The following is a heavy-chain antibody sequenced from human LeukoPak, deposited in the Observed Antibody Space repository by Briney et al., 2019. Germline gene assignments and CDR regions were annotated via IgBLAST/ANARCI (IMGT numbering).Heavy chain of an antibody. J-gene: IGHJ4*02. D-gene: IGHD5-18*01. CDR3: ARGLGYSYGYTLGY. CDR2: INHSGST. Sequence: SETLSLTCAVYGGSFSGYYWSWIRQPPGKGLEWIGEINHSGSTNYNPSLKSRVTISVDTSKNQFSLKLSSVTAADTAVYYCARGLGYSYGYTLGYWGQGTLVTVSS. CDR1: GGSFSGYY. V-gene: IGHV4-34*01.